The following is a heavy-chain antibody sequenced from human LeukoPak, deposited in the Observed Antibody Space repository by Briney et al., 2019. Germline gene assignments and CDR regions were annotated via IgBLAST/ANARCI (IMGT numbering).Heavy chain of an antibody. J-gene: IGHJ4*02. V-gene: IGHV4-39*07. Sequence: SETLPLTCTFSGGSISSSSYYWGWIRRPPGKGLEWLGSIYYSRSTYYNPSLKTRVTISVDTSKHQFSLKLSSVTAADTAVYYCARRRDGYNWVFFDYWGQGTLVTVSS. CDR1: GGSISSSSYY. CDR2: IYYSRST. D-gene: IGHD5-24*01. CDR3: ARRRDGYNWVFFDY.